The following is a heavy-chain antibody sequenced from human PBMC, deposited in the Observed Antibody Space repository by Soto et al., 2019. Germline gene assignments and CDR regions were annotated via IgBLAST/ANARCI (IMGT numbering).Heavy chain of an antibody. Sequence: SVKVSCKASGGTFSSYTISWVRQAPGQGLEWMGRIIPILGIANYAQKFQGRVTITADKSTSTAYMELSSLRSEDTAVYYCARWIGYCSGGSCYSPYYYYGMDVWGQGTTVTLAS. V-gene: IGHV1-69*02. CDR3: ARWIGYCSGGSCYSPYYYYGMDV. CDR2: IIPILGIA. CDR1: GGTFSSYT. D-gene: IGHD2-15*01. J-gene: IGHJ6*02.